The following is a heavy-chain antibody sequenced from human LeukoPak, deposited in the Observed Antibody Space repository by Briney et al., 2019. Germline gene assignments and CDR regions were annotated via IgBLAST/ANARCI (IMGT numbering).Heavy chain of an antibody. CDR3: ARDLSTAMPTRLNGGGLGPGYYYYYYMDV. CDR2: MYYSGNS. CDR1: GASIRSHY. J-gene: IGHJ6*03. Sequence: KPSETLSPTCTVSGASIRSHYGSWIRQPPGKGGEWIGYMYYSGNSNYNPALKSRVTISVDTSKNQFSLKLRSVTAADTAVYYCARDLSTAMPTRLNGGGLGPGYYYYYYMDVWGKGTTVTVSS. D-gene: IGHD5-18*01. V-gene: IGHV4-59*08.